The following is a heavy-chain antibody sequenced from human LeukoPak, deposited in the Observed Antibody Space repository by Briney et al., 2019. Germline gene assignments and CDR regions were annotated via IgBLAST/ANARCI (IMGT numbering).Heavy chain of an antibody. Sequence: GGSLRLSCAASGFTFSSYSMNWVRQAPGKGLEWVSSISSSSSYIYYADSVKGRFTISRDNAKNSLYLQMNSLRAEDTAVYYCAIKGGNPTDAFDIWGQGTMVTVSS. V-gene: IGHV3-21*01. CDR2: ISSSSSYI. CDR1: GFTFSSYS. D-gene: IGHD4-23*01. J-gene: IGHJ3*02. CDR3: AIKGGNPTDAFDI.